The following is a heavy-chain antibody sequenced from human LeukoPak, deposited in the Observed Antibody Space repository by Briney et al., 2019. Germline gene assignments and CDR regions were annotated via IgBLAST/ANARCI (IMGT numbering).Heavy chain of an antibody. Sequence: SETLSLTCTVSGGSISSYYWSWIRQPAGKGLEWIGRIHTSGSTNYNPSLKSRVSMSVDTSKNQFSLKLSSVTAADTAVYYCAKNLAYYDILTGYYPTNFDYWGQGTLVTVSS. J-gene: IGHJ4*02. CDR3: AKNLAYYDILTGYYPTNFDY. CDR1: GGSISSYY. V-gene: IGHV4-4*07. CDR2: IHTSGST. D-gene: IGHD3-9*01.